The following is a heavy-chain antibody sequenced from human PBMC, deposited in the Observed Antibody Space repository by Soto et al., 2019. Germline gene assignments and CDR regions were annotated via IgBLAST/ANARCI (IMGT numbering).Heavy chain of an antibody. CDR3: AKVGSERYSGQHSDY. CDR1: GFTFSNYA. D-gene: IGHD5-12*01. Sequence: EVQLLESGGGLVQPGGSLRRSCAASGFTFSNYAMNWVRQARRKGLEWISTISSSSGSTYDGDSVKGRFTISRDNSKNFLYLKMNSLRGADTAVYYYAKVGSERYSGQHSDYWGQGTLVTISS. CDR2: ISSSSGST. J-gene: IGHJ4*02. V-gene: IGHV3-23*01.